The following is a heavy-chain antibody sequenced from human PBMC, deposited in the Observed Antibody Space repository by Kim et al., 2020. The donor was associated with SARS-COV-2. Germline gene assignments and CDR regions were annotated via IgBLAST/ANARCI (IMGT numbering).Heavy chain of an antibody. CDR1: GGSIGSTSYY. Sequence: SETLSLTCTVSGGSIGSTSYYWGWIRQPPGKGLEWIGIIHYSGNTYYNPSLKSRVTISVDTSKNQFSLNVNSVTAADTAVYYCARRRGDYWGQGTLVTVSS. CDR3: ARRRGDY. V-gene: IGHV4-39*01. D-gene: IGHD1-26*01. CDR2: IHYSGNT. J-gene: IGHJ4*02.